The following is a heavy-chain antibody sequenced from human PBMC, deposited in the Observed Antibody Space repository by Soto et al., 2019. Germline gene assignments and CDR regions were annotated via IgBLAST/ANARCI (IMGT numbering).Heavy chain of an antibody. CDR1: GDSITGGGYY. CDR3: ARGAPRGRGVPTYLHY. J-gene: IGHJ4*02. CDR2: VYYTGTT. V-gene: IGHV4-31*03. D-gene: IGHD3-10*01. Sequence: LSLTCTVSGDSITGGGYYWNWVRQLPGKGLEWIGCVYYTGTTYYNPSLKSRITISIDSSKNQFSLTLSSVTAADTALYICARGAPRGRGVPTYLHYWGQGTLVTVSS.